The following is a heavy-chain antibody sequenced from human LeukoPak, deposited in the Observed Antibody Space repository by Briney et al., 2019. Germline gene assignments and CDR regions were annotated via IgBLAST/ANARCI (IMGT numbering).Heavy chain of an antibody. CDR1: GITFNNTW. Sequence: GGSLRLSCAASGITFNNTWMSWVRQAPGKGLEWVGRIKSKTDGGTTECAAPVKGRFTISRDDSENTLFLLMDSLKTADTAVYYCTTTWSSRKCFDYWGQGTLVTVSS. J-gene: IGHJ4*02. CDR3: TTTWSSRKCFDY. CDR2: IKSKTDGGTT. D-gene: IGHD3-10*01. V-gene: IGHV3-15*01.